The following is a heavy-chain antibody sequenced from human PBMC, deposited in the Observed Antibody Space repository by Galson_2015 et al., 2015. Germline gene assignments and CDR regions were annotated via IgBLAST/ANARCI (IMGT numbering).Heavy chain of an antibody. V-gene: IGHV3-9*01. CDR3: AKDMGFTTTITTDRLAFDF. D-gene: IGHD4-11*01. CDR1: GFTFDDYA. J-gene: IGHJ3*01. Sequence: SLRLSCAASGFTFDDYAMHWVRQAPGKGLEWVSGIGWNSVGIGYADSVEGRFTITRDNAKNSLYLQMNSLRPDDTALYYCAKDMGFTTTITTDRLAFDFWGRGTMVTVSS. CDR2: IGWNSVGI.